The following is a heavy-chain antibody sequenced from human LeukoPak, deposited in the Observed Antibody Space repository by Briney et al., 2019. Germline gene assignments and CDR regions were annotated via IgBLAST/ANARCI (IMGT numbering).Heavy chain of an antibody. J-gene: IGHJ4*02. V-gene: IGHV3-23*01. Sequence: GGSLRLSCAASGFTFTNYAMNWVRQAPGKGLEWVSTTSGSGSSTYIADSVKGRFAISRDNSKNTVLLQMNSLRAEDTAVYYCARDSGLDYWGQGTLVTVSS. CDR1: GFTFTNYA. CDR3: ARDSGLDY. CDR2: TSGSGSST.